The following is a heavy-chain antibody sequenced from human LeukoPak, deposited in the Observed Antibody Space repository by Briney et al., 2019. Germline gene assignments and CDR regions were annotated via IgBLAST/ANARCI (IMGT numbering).Heavy chain of an antibody. V-gene: IGHV6-1*01. J-gene: IGHJ4*02. Sequence: SQTLSLTCAISGDSVSSNSAAWNWIRQSPSRGLEWLGRTYYRSKWYNDYAVSVKSRITINPDTSKNQFSLQLNSVTPEDTAVYYCARDLSTTYYYDSSDYWFDYWGQGTLVTVSS. CDR1: GDSVSSNSAA. CDR2: TYYRSKWYN. D-gene: IGHD3-22*01. CDR3: ARDLSTTYYYDSSDYWFDY.